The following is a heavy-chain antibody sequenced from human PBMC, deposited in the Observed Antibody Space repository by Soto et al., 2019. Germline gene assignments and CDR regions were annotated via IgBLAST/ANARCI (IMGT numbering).Heavy chain of an antibody. D-gene: IGHD5-12*01. Sequence: GGSLRLSCAASGFTFSSYSMNWVRQAPGKGLEWVSYISSSSSTIYYADSVKGRFTISRDNAKNSLYLQMNSLRAEGTAVYYCARDRGMDIVATIPTYFDYWGQGTLVTVSS. CDR2: ISSSSSTI. CDR3: ARDRGMDIVATIPTYFDY. J-gene: IGHJ4*02. CDR1: GFTFSSYS. V-gene: IGHV3-48*01.